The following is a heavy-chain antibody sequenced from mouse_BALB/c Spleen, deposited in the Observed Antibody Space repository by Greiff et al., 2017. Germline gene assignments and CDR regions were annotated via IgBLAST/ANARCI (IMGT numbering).Heavy chain of an antibody. V-gene: IGHV7-3*02. CDR1: GFTFTDYY. CDR3: ARDRYDGEHYFDD. CDR2: IRNKANGYTT. J-gene: IGHJ2*01. D-gene: IGHD2-14*01. Sequence: EVKLVESGGGLVQPGGSLRLSCATSGFTFTDYYMSWVRQPPGKELEWLGFIRNKANGYTTEYSASVKGRFTISRDNSQSILYLQMNTLRAEDSATYDCARDRYDGEHYFDDWGQGTTLTVSS.